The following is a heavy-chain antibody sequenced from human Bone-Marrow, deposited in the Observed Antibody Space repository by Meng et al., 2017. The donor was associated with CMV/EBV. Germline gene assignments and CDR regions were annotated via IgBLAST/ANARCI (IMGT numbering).Heavy chain of an antibody. CDR2: ISASRSYI. D-gene: IGHD2-8*02. J-gene: IGHJ4*02. V-gene: IGHV3-21*01. CDR3: ARDTGSLVNFDY. CDR1: GFTFSDYN. Sequence: GESLKISCAASGFTFSDYNMNWVRQAPGKGLEWVSTISASRSYIYYADSLKGRFTISRDNAKNSLYLQMNSLRPEDTAVYYCARDTGSLVNFDYWGQGTLVTVSS.